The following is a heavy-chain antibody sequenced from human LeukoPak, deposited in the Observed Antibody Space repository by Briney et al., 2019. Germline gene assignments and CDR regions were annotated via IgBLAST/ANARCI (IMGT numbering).Heavy chain of an antibody. CDR3: AREQSYSEEIVVVNPPFDY. Sequence: GGSLRLTCAASGFTFSSYGMNWVRQAPGKGLEWVSSISSSGTYIYFADSVKGRFTISRDNAKNSLYLQMNSLRAEDTALYYCAREQSYSEEIVVVNPPFDYWGQGTLVTVSS. CDR1: GFTFSSYG. D-gene: IGHD2-21*01. J-gene: IGHJ4*02. V-gene: IGHV3-21*01. CDR2: ISSSGTYI.